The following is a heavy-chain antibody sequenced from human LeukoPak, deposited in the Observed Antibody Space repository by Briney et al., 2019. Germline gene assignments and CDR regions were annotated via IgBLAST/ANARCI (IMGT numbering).Heavy chain of an antibody. CDR3: ASSGSGRDNLFDY. V-gene: IGHV1-69*01. Sequence: SVKVSCKASGGTFSSYAISWVRQAPGQGLEWMGGIIPIFGTANYAQKFQGRVTITADESTSTAYMELSSLRSEDTAVYYCASSGSGRDNLFDYWGQGTLVTVSS. J-gene: IGHJ4*02. CDR1: GGTFSSYA. CDR2: IIPIFGTA. D-gene: IGHD3-10*01.